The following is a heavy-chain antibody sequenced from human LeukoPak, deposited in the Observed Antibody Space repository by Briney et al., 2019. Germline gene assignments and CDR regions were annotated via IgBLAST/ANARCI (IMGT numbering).Heavy chain of an antibody. CDR3: ARAVGRAPPDC. V-gene: IGHV4-34*01. D-gene: IGHD1-26*01. CDR2: INHSGST. CDR1: GGSFSGYY. J-gene: IGHJ4*02. Sequence: SETLSLTCAVYGGSFSGYYWSWIRQPPGKGLEWIGEINHSGSTNYNPSLKSRVTISVDTSKNQFSLKLSSVTAADTAVYYCARAVGRAPPDCWGQGTLVTVSS.